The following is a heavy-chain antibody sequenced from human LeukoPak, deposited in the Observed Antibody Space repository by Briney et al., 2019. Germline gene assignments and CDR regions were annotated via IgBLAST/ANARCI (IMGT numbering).Heavy chain of an antibody. Sequence: GGSLRLSCAASGFTFSSYAMSWVRQAPGKGLEWVSAISGSGGSTYYADSVKGRFTISRDNSKNTLYLQMNSLRAEDTAVYYCTRSSRYDILTGYTDYWGQGTLVTVSS. CDR1: GFTFSSYA. D-gene: IGHD3-9*01. CDR3: TRSSRYDILTGYTDY. CDR2: ISGSGGST. V-gene: IGHV3-23*01. J-gene: IGHJ4*02.